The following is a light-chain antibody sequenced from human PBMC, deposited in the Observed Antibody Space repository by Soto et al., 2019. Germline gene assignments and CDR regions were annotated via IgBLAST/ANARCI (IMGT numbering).Light chain of an antibody. CDR1: PSISGSS. CDR2: GAS. J-gene: IGKJ1*01. Sequence: EIVLTQSPGTLSLSPGERATLSCRASPSISGSSLAWYQQKPGQAPRLLIYGASTRATDIPDRFSGSGSGTDFTLIISSLEPEDFALYYCQHYGYSPVTFGQGTKVEIK. V-gene: IGKV3-20*01. CDR3: QHYGYSPVT.